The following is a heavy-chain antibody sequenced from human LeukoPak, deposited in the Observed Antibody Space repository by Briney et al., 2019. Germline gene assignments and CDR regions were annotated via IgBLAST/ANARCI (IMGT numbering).Heavy chain of an antibody. V-gene: IGHV3-7*01. D-gene: IGHD7-27*01. Sequence: GGSLRLSCAVSGFTFSDYWMTWVRQAPGKGLEWVANINQDGSEKYYVDSVKGRFTISRDNAKNSVYLQMKSLRAEDTAIYYCVTGVGYWGQGTLVTVSS. J-gene: IGHJ4*02. CDR2: INQDGSEK. CDR1: GFTFSDYW. CDR3: VTGVGY.